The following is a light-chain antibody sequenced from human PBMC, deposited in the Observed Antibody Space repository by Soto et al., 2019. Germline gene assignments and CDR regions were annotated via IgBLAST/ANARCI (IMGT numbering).Light chain of an antibody. Sequence: DIEMTQSRSSLCASVGDSVIMTWRASQDIGNDLGWFQQRPGQAPKRLIYAASSLESGVPSRFSGRRSGTEFTLTISSLQPEDFASYYCLQYTYIWKFGKGTKVDNK. CDR3: LQYTYIWK. V-gene: IGKV1-17*01. CDR1: QDIGND. J-gene: IGKJ1*01. CDR2: AAS.